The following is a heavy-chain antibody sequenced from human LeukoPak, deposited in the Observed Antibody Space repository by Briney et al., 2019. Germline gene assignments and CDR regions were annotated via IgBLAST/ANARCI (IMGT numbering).Heavy chain of an antibody. D-gene: IGHD2-2*01. J-gene: IGHJ4*02. Sequence: SVKVSCKASGGTFSSYAISWVRQAPGQELEWMGGIIPIFGTTNYAQKFQGRVTMTADESTSTAYMELSSLRSEDTAVYYCARDGPDCSSTSCYGYWGQGTLVTVSS. CDR2: IIPIFGTT. CDR3: ARDGPDCSSTSCYGY. CDR1: GGTFSSYA. V-gene: IGHV1-69*13.